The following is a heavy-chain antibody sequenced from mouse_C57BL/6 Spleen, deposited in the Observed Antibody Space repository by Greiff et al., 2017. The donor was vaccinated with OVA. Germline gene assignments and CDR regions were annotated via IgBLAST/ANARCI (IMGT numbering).Heavy chain of an antibody. V-gene: IGHV1-69*01. D-gene: IGHD4-1*01. CDR2: IDPSDSYT. CDR3: ARPGTGYFDV. Sequence: VQLQQPGAELVMPGASVKLSCKASGYTFTSYWMHWVKQRPGQGLEWIGEIDPSDSYTNYNQKFKGKSTLTVDKSSSTAYMQLSSLTSEDSAVYYCARPGTGYFDVWGTGTTVTVSS. J-gene: IGHJ1*03. CDR1: GYTFTSYW.